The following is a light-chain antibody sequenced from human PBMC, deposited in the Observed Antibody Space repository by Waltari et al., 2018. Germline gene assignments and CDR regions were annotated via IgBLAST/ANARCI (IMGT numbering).Light chain of an antibody. CDR3: SSYTSSYTYV. J-gene: IGLJ1*01. Sequence: QSALTQPAPVSGSPGQSITISCTGTSSDVGGYNYVSWYQQHPGKAPKFMIYDVSNRPSGVSNRFSGSKSGNTASLTISGLQAEDEADYYCSSYTSSYTYVFGTGTKVTVL. CDR1: SSDVGGYNY. V-gene: IGLV2-14*03. CDR2: DVS.